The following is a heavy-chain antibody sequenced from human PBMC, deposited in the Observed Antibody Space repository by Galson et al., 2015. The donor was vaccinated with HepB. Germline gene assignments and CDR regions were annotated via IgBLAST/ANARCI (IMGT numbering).Heavy chain of an antibody. J-gene: IGHJ4*02. CDR3: AGGQQLGY. Sequence: SLRLSCAASGFSFSSYWMGWVRQAPGKGLEWVANIKQDGSEKYYVDSVKGRFTISRDNAKNSLYLQMNNLRAEDTAVYYCAGGQQLGYWGQGTLVTVSA. D-gene: IGHD6-13*01. CDR2: IKQDGSEK. CDR1: GFSFSSYW. V-gene: IGHV3-7*04.